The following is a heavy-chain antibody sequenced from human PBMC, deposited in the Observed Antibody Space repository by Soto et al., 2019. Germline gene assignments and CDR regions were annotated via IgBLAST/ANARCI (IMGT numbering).Heavy chain of an antibody. CDR1: GFTFSSYA. Sequence: GGSLRLSCAASGFTFSSYAMHWVRQAPGKGLEWVAVISYDGSNKYYADSVKGRFTISRDNSKNTLYLQMNSLRAEDTAVYYCARDHSVVAARTIFDYWGQGTLVTVSS. CDR3: ARDHSVVAARTIFDY. J-gene: IGHJ4*02. V-gene: IGHV3-30-3*01. CDR2: ISYDGSNK. D-gene: IGHD2-15*01.